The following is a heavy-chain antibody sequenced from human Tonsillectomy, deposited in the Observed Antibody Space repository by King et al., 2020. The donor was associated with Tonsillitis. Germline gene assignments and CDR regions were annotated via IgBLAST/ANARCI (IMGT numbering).Heavy chain of an antibody. CDR2: IKHDGSDT. CDR1: DLTFSTYW. J-gene: IGHJ4*02. CDR3: ARNPAWGALDS. V-gene: IGHV3-7*01. D-gene: IGHD7-27*01. Sequence: VQLVESGGGFVQPGGSLRLSCAASDLTFSTYWMSWIRQAPGKGLEWVANIKHDGSDTTYVDSVKGRFTVSRDNAKNSLYLEMNRLRAVDTALYYCARNPAWGALDSWGQGALVTVSS.